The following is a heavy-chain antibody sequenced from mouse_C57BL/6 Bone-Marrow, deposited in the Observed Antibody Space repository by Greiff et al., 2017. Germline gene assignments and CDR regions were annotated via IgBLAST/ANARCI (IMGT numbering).Heavy chain of an antibody. Sequence: EVMLVESGGDLVKPGGSLKLSCAASGFTFSSYGMSWVRQTPDKRLEWVATISSGGSYTYYPDSVKGRFTISRDTAKNTLYLQMSSLKSDDTAMYYCARPIYYYGYFDYWGQGTTLTVSS. V-gene: IGHV5-6*02. CDR2: ISSGGSYT. CDR1: GFTFSSYG. J-gene: IGHJ2*01. CDR3: ARPIYYYGYFDY. D-gene: IGHD1-1*01.